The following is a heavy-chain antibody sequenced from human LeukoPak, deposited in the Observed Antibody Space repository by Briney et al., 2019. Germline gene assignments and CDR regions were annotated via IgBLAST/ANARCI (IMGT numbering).Heavy chain of an antibody. Sequence: GGSLRLSCAASGFTFSSYAMSWVRQAPGKGLEWVSAISGSGGSTYYADSVKGRFTISRDNSKSTLYLQMNSLRAEDTAVYYCAKYYYDSSGYRGALDYWGQGTLVTVSS. CDR3: AKYYYDSSGYRGALDY. D-gene: IGHD3-22*01. V-gene: IGHV3-23*01. CDR2: ISGSGGST. CDR1: GFTFSSYA. J-gene: IGHJ4*02.